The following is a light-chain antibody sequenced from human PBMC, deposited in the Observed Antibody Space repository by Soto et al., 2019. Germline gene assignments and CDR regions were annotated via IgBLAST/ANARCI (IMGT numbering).Light chain of an antibody. CDR3: QSYDSSLSGVV. CDR1: SFNIGAGYD. J-gene: IGLJ2*01. Sequence: QLVLTQPPSVSGAPGQRVTISCTGSSFNIGAGYDAHWYQQRPGTAPKLLIYGNSNRPSGVPDRFSGSKSGTSASLAITGLQAEDEADYYCQSYDSSLSGVVFGGGTKLTVL. V-gene: IGLV1-40*01. CDR2: GNS.